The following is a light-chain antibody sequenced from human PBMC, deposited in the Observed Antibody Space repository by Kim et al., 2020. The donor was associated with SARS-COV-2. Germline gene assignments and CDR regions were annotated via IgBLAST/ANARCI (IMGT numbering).Light chain of an antibody. Sequence: EIVLTQSPATLSSSPGERATLSCRASQSVSSYLAWYQQKPGQAPRLLISDTSNRATDIPARFSGSGSGTDFTLTISSLEPEDFAVYYCLQRTKWPPTWTFGQGTKVDIK. CDR3: LQRTKWPPTWT. V-gene: IGKV3-11*01. J-gene: IGKJ1*01. CDR1: QSVSSY. CDR2: DTS.